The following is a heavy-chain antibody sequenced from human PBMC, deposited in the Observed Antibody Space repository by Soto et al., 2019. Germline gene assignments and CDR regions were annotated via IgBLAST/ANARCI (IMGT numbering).Heavy chain of an antibody. Sequence: PSETLSLTGAVSVGSISSGGYSWSWILQPPGKGLEWIGYIYHSGSTYYNPSLKSRVTISVDRSKNQFSLKLSSVTAADTAVYYCARGGLTNPSNFDYWGQGTLVTVSS. CDR3: ARGGLTNPSNFDY. V-gene: IGHV4-30-2*01. CDR1: VGSISSGGYS. D-gene: IGHD3-9*01. J-gene: IGHJ4*02. CDR2: IYHSGST.